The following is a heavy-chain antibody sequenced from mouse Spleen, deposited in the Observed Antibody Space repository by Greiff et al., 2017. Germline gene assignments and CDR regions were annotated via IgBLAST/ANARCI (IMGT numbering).Heavy chain of an antibody. CDR2: ISSGSSTI. Sequence: EVQLVESGGGLVKPGGSLKLSCAASGFTFSDYGMHWVRQAPEKGLEWVAYISSGSSTIYYADTVKGRFTISRDNAKNTLFLQMTSLRSEDTAMYYCARPSWEKGYFDVWGTGTTVTVSS. D-gene: IGHD4-1*01. CDR3: ARPSWEKGYFDV. J-gene: IGHJ1*03. CDR1: GFTFSDYG. V-gene: IGHV5-17*01.